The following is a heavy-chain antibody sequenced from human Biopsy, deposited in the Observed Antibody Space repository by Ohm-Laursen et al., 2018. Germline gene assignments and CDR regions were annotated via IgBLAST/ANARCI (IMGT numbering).Heavy chain of an antibody. CDR1: GSNFISYS. J-gene: IGHJ4*02. Sequence: GASVKVSCKTSGSNFISYSINWVRQAPGQGLEWMGWIRPLNGDTKYGQKFQDRVTMTTDTSTSTVYMELTSLRSDDTAVYYCARGEVTFGELIVSLDSWGQGTLVTVSS. CDR3: ARGEVTFGELIVSLDS. CDR2: IRPLNGDT. V-gene: IGHV1-18*01. D-gene: IGHD3-16*02.